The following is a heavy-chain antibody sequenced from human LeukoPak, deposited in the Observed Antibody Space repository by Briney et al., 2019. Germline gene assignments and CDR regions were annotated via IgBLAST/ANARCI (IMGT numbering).Heavy chain of an antibody. CDR3: ARLLGATTSTHFDY. J-gene: IGHJ4*02. CDR1: GYTFTNYS. Sequence: ASVTVSYTPSGYTFTNYSIHWGRQAPGQGLGRKGIINPSVGSTTYAQEFQGRVTMTRDTSTSTVYMELSSLRSEDTAVYYCARLLGATTSTHFDYWGQGTLVTVSS. D-gene: IGHD1-26*01. V-gene: IGHV1-46*01. CDR2: INPSVGST.